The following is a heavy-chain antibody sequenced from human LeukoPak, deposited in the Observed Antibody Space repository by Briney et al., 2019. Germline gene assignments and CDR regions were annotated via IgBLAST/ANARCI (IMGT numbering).Heavy chain of an antibody. CDR2: ISYDGSNK. V-gene: IGHV3-30*18. Sequence: GGSLRLSCAASGFTFSSYGMHWVRQAPGKGLEWVAVISYDGSNKYYADSVKGRFTISRDNSKNTLYLQMNSLRAEDTAVYYCAKGYCSGGSCWNDAFDIWGQGTMVTVSS. J-gene: IGHJ3*02. D-gene: IGHD2-15*01. CDR3: AKGYCSGGSCWNDAFDI. CDR1: GFTFSSYG.